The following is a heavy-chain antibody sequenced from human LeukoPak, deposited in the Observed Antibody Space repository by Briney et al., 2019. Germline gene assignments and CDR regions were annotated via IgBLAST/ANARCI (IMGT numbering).Heavy chain of an antibody. J-gene: IGHJ3*02. Sequence: PGGSLRLSCAASGFTVSSNYMTWVRQAPGKGLEWVSVIYSGGSTYYADSVKGRFTISRDNSKNTLYLQMNSLRAEDTAVYYCARVQGVDTNGNSADAFDIWGQGTMVTVSS. CDR2: IYSGGST. V-gene: IGHV3-53*01. D-gene: IGHD5-18*01. CDR3: ARVQGVDTNGNSADAFDI. CDR1: GFTVSSNY.